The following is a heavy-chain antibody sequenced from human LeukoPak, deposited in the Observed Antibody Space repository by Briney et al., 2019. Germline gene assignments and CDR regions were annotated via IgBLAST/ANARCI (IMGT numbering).Heavy chain of an antibody. CDR1: GGSISSGSYY. Sequence: ASETLSLTCTVSGGSISSGSYYWSWIRQPAGKGLEWIGRIYTSGSTNYNPSLKSRVTISVDTSKNQFSLKLSSVTAADAAVYYCASAMVTHFDHWGQGTPVIVSS. D-gene: IGHD2-21*02. CDR2: IYTSGST. J-gene: IGHJ4*02. V-gene: IGHV4-61*02. CDR3: ASAMVTHFDH.